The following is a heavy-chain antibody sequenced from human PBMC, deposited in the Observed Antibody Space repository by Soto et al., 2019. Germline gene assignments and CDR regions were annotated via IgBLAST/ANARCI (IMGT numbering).Heavy chain of an antibody. CDR1: GGSFSGYY. CDR2: INHSGST. CDR3: ARDPSIAARLRDLTLNQYGMDV. V-gene: IGHV4-34*01. D-gene: IGHD6-6*01. Sequence: QVQLQQWGAGLLKPSETLSLTYAVYGGSFSGYYWSWIRQPPGKGLEWIGEINHSGSTNYNPSLKSRVTISVDTSKNQFSLKLSSVTAADTAVYYCARDPSIAARLRDLTLNQYGMDVWGQGTTVTVSS. J-gene: IGHJ6*02.